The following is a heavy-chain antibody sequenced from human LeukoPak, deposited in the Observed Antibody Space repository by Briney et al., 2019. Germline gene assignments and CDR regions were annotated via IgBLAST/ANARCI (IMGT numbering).Heavy chain of an antibody. V-gene: IGHV4-39*07. CDR3: AKSNGYGLIDI. J-gene: IGHJ3*02. CDR1: GGSISSYY. D-gene: IGHD3-10*01. CDR2: IFYSGST. Sequence: ASETLSLTCTVSGGSISSYYWGWVRQPPGKALEWIGNIFYSGSTYYSPSLKSRVTISLDTSRNQFSLKLNSVTAADTAVYYCAKSNGYGLIDIWGQGTMVTVSS.